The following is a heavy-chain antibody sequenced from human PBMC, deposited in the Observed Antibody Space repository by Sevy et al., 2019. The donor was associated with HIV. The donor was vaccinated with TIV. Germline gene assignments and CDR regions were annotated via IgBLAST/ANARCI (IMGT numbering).Heavy chain of an antibody. J-gene: IGHJ3*01. CDR3: ATDAWRSLVK. CDR1: GSTFSAYW. Sequence: GASLRLSCAASGSTFSAYWMAWVRQAPGKGLEWVANLNQDGSEKYPVDSVKGRFTISRDNAKNSLYLQMNSVRVEDTGIYYCATDAWRSLVKWGRGTMVTVSS. V-gene: IGHV3-7*01. CDR2: LNQDGSEK. D-gene: IGHD6-6*01.